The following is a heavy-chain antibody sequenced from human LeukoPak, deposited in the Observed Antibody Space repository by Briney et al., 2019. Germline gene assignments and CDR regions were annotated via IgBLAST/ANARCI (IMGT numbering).Heavy chain of an antibody. D-gene: IGHD3-3*01. CDR3: ARGAEYYAIWRGYAGYSDY. V-gene: IGHV4-38-2*02. Sequence: KPSETLSLTCTVSGYSISNGYYWGWIRQPLGKGLEWVGSIYHRGSTYYNPSLRSRVTISLDRSKKKFSLKLTSVTAADTAVYFCARGAEYYAIWRGYAGYSDYWGQGISVTVSS. CDR1: GYSISNGYY. J-gene: IGHJ4*02. CDR2: IYHRGST.